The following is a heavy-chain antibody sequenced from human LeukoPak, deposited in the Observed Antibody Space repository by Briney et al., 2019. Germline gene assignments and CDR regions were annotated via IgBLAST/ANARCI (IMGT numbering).Heavy chain of an antibody. D-gene: IGHD6-13*01. V-gene: IGHV3-21*01. Sequence: GGSLRLSCAASGFTFSSYSMNWVRQAPGKGLEWVSSISSSSSYIYYADSVKGRFTISRDNAKNSLYLQMNSLRAEDTAVYYCAREYSSSWEEYYFDYWGQGTLVTVSS. CDR3: AREYSSSWEEYYFDY. J-gene: IGHJ4*02. CDR2: ISSSSSYI. CDR1: GFTFSSYS.